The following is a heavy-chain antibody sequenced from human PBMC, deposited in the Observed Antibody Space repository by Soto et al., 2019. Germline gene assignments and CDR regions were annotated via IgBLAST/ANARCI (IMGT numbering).Heavy chain of an antibody. V-gene: IGHV1-3*04. J-gene: IGHJ1*01. CDR2: ISTATGHA. Sequence: QVQLVQSGAEVQRPGASVKVFCQASGYMFTIYDMHWVRQAPGQSLEWMGWISTATGHATYSQKFQGRVTMTRDTSASKGWMELSSLTSEDTAVYFCVVSTGWWSFLYWGQGTLVTVPS. CDR1: GYMFTIYD. D-gene: IGHD6-19*01. CDR3: VVSTGWWSFLY.